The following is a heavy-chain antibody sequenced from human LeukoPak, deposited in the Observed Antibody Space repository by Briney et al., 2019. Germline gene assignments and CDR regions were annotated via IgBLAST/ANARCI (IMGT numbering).Heavy chain of an antibody. CDR1: GFTFSSYA. CDR2: ISYDGSNK. D-gene: IGHD3-3*01. Sequence: GGSLRLSCAASGFTFSSYAMHWVRQTPGKGLEWVAVISYDGSNKYYADSVKGRFTISRDNSKNTLYLQMNSLRAEDTAVYYCARELGTYYDFWSGYYPHFDYWGQGTLVTVSS. J-gene: IGHJ4*02. V-gene: IGHV3-30-3*01. CDR3: ARELGTYYDFWSGYYPHFDY.